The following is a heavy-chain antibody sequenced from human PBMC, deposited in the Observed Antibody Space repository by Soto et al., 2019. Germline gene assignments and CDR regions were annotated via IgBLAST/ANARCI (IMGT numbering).Heavy chain of an antibody. CDR1: GGSFSGYY. D-gene: IGHD6-13*01. J-gene: IGHJ4*02. V-gene: IGHV4-34*01. CDR3: ARRGIAAAGKLDY. Sequence: QVQLQQWGAGLLKPSETLSLTCAVYGGSFSGYYWSWIRQPPGKGLEWIGEINHSGSTNYNPSLKSRGTRSVDTSKNQVSLKPSSVTAADTAVYYCARRGIAAAGKLDYWGQGTLVTVSS. CDR2: INHSGST.